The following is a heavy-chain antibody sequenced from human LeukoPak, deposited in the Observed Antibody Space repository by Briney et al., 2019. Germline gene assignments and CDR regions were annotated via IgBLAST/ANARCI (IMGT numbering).Heavy chain of an antibody. D-gene: IGHD3-9*01. Sequence: SETLSLTCTVSGGSINSYHWAWMRQPPGKGLEWIGNIYSTGITYYTPSLMRRLSISVDTSKNHFSLRLHSVTAADTAVYYYAGGLGSDWHYDYWGQGSLVTVSS. J-gene: IGHJ4*02. V-gene: IGHV4-59*01. CDR3: AGGLGSDWHYDY. CDR1: GGSINSYH. CDR2: IYSTGIT.